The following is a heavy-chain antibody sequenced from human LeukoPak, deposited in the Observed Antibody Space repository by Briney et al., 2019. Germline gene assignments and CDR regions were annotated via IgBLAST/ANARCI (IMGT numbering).Heavy chain of an antibody. Sequence: GASVKVSCKASGYTFTGYYIHWVRQAPGQGLEWMGWINPGNGGTHYAQKSQGRITVTSDTSITTSYMELSRLTSDDTALYYCAREYSASEHWGQGSLVTVSS. V-gene: IGHV1-2*02. CDR2: INPGNGGT. D-gene: IGHD5-12*01. J-gene: IGHJ1*01. CDR3: AREYSASEH. CDR1: GYTFTGYY.